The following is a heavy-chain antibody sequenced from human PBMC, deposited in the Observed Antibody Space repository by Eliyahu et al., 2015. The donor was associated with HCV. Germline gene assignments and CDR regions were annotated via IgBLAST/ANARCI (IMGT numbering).Heavy chain of an antibody. CDR2: FYYSAGT. Sequence: QVQLQESGPGLVKPSQTLSLTCTVPGASINGVGYYWSWIRQHPEKGLLGRVGFYYSAGTSYNPSLKSRLTMSIETSKNQFSLKLTSVTAADTAMYYCARGRGTRGRRWFDPWGQGTQVTVSS. J-gene: IGHJ5*02. CDR1: GASINGVGYY. CDR3: ARGRGTRGRRWFDP. V-gene: IGHV4-31*03.